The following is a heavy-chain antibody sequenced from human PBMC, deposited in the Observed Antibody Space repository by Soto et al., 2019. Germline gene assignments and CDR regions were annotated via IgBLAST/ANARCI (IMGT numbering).Heavy chain of an antibody. Sequence: DVRLVESGGGFIQPGGYLRLSCAASGFSFEEYEMNWVRQAPGQGLEWVSYINQYGKITYYADSVKGRFTVSRDDAKNSLFLQMDSLRAEDTALYYCARAAWSDEGWDHWGQGILVTVSS. CDR1: GFSFEEYE. CDR3: ARAAWSDEGWDH. V-gene: IGHV3-48*03. D-gene: IGHD1-26*01. CDR2: INQYGKIT. J-gene: IGHJ4*02.